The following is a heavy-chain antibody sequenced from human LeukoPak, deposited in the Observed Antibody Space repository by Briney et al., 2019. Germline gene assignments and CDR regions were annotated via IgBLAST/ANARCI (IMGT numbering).Heavy chain of an antibody. V-gene: IGHV3-7*01. CDR1: GFTFSSYW. Sequence: GGSLRLSCAASGFTFSSYWMSWVRQAPGKGLEWVANINQDGSEKYYVDSVKGRFTISRDNVKNSLYLQMNSLTVEDTAVYYCARDGAWLRFDDWGQGILVSVSS. D-gene: IGHD5-12*01. J-gene: IGHJ4*02. CDR2: INQDGSEK. CDR3: ARDGAWLRFDD.